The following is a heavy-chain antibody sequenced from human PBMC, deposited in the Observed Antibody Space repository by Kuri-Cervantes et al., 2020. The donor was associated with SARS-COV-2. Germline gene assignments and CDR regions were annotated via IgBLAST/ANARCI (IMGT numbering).Heavy chain of an antibody. J-gene: IGHJ6*02. CDR3: ARDGIITISYYYYYGMDV. V-gene: IGHV3-48*02. CDR2: ISSSSTI. CDR1: EFIFSSSW. Sequence: GESLKISCAASEFIFSSSWMSWVRQAPGKGLEWVSYISSSSTIYYADSVKGRFTISRDNAKNSLYLQMNSLRDEDTAVYYCARDGIITISYYYYYGMDVWGQGTTVTVSS. D-gene: IGHD3-9*01.